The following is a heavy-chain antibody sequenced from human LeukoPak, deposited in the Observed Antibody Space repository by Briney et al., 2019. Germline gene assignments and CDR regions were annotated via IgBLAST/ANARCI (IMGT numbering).Heavy chain of an antibody. CDR3: AKVTTKAGYSSSWYGIYYYGMDV. V-gene: IGHV3-30*18. D-gene: IGHD6-13*01. CDR1: GFTFSSYG. J-gene: IGHJ6*02. Sequence: GGSLRLSCAASGFTFSSYGMHWVRQAPGKGLEWVAAISYDGSNKYYADSVKGRFTISRDNSKNTLYLQMNSLRAEDTAVYYCAKVTTKAGYSSSWYGIYYYGMDVWGQGTTVTVSS. CDR2: ISYDGSNK.